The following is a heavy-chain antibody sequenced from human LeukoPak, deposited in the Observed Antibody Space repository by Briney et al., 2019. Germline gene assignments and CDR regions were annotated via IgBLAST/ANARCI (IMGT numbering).Heavy chain of an antibody. J-gene: IGHJ4*02. CDR2: ISSGGSTR. CDR1: GFXFSSYE. CDR3: ARSGYLGPDY. Sequence: GGPLRLSCAASGFXFSSYEINWVRQALGKGLEWLSYISSGGSTRYYADSVKGRFTISRDNAKNSLYLQMSSLRAEDTTVYYCARSGYLGPDYWGQGTLVTVSS. D-gene: IGHD2-2*01. V-gene: IGHV3-48*03.